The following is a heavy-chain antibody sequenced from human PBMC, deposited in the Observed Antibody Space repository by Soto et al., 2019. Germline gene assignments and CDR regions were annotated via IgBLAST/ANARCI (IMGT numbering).Heavy chain of an antibody. CDR2: IYYSGST. CDR1: GGSISSGGYY. Sequence: QVQLQESGPGLVKPSQTLSLTCTVSGGSISSGGYYWSWIRQHPGKGLEWIGYIYYSGSTYYNPSLKSRVTISVDTSKNQFSLKLSSVTAADTAVYYCARDRYNWNYGGVYYYGMDVWGQGTTVTVSS. D-gene: IGHD1-7*01. V-gene: IGHV4-31*03. CDR3: ARDRYNWNYGGVYYYGMDV. J-gene: IGHJ6*02.